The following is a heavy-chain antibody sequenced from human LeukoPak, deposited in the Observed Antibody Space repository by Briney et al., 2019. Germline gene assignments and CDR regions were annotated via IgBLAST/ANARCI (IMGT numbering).Heavy chain of an antibody. Sequence: SETLSLTCTVSGGSISSYYWSWIRQPPGKGLEWIGYIYYSGSTNYNPSLKSRVTISVDTSKNQFSLKLSSVTAADTAVYYCARGTPAGYGIAVRHFDYWGQGTLVTVSS. CDR2: IYYSGST. CDR3: ARGTPAGYGIAVRHFDY. V-gene: IGHV4-59*01. D-gene: IGHD6-6*01. J-gene: IGHJ4*02. CDR1: GGSISSYY.